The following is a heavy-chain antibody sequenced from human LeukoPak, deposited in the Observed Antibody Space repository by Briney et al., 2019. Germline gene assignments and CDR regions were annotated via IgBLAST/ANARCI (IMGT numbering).Heavy chain of an antibody. CDR3: ARGIGKGITGTGGHLNY. D-gene: IGHD1-14*01. CDR2: ISYDGSNK. J-gene: IGHJ4*02. Sequence: GGSLRLSCAASGFTFSSYGMHWVRQAPGKGLEWVAVISYDGSNKYYADSVKGRFTLSRDNSKNTLYLQMNSLRAEDTAVYYCARGIGKGITGTGGHLNYWGQGTLVTVSS. V-gene: IGHV3-30*03. CDR1: GFTFSSYG.